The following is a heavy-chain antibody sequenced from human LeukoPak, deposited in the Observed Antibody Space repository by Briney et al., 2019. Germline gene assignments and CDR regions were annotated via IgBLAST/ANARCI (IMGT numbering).Heavy chain of an antibody. CDR3: ARDPRAIAVAGTDYFDY. D-gene: IGHD6-19*01. CDR1: GYTFTSYG. V-gene: IGHV1-18*01. J-gene: IGHJ4*02. CDR2: ISAYNGNT. Sequence: ASVKVSCKASGYTFTSYGISWVRQAPGQGLEWMGWISAYNGNTNYAQKLQGRVTMTTDTSTSTAYMELRSLRSDDTAVYYCARDPRAIAVAGTDYFDYWGQGTLVTVSS.